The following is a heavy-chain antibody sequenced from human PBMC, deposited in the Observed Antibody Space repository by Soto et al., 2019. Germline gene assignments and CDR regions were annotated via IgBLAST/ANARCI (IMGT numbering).Heavy chain of an antibody. CDR1: GHTFTSYA. V-gene: IGHV1-3*01. Sequence: ASVKVSCKASGHTFTSYAMHWVRQAPGQRLEWMGWINAGNGNTKYSQKFQGRVTITRDTSASTAYMELSSLRSEDTAVYYCATGDTAMVDAHFDYWGQGTLVTVSS. D-gene: IGHD5-18*01. CDR2: INAGNGNT. J-gene: IGHJ4*02. CDR3: ATGDTAMVDAHFDY.